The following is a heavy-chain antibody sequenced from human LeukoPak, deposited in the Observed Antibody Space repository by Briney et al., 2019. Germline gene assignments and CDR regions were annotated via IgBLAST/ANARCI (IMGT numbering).Heavy chain of an antibody. CDR3: AQDIPAAGYLDP. CDR1: GFTFNMYA. D-gene: IGHD6-13*01. CDR2: ISSSGHST. V-gene: IGHV3-23*01. J-gene: IGHJ2*01. Sequence: GGSLRLSCAASGFTFNMYAMAWVRQSPGKGLEWVSGISSSGHSTSYEDPVPHRFTISRDNSKIILYLEMPSLRADDTAIYYCAQDIPAAGYLDPWGRGTLVTVSS.